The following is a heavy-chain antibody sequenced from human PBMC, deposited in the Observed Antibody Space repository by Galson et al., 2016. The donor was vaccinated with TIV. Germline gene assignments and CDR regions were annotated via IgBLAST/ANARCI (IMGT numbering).Heavy chain of an antibody. CDR1: GGTFSSYA. V-gene: IGHV1-69*05. CDR2: IIGMFGTT. J-gene: IGHJ4*02. D-gene: IGHD3-22*01. CDR3: ARAPGYYDSSAYYPA. Sequence: CKASGGTFSSYAFSWVRQAPGQGLEWMGRIIGMFGTTNYAKKFQGRVTITTDESTSTAYMELSSLTSEDTAVYYCARAPGYYDSSAYYPAWGQGTLVTVSS.